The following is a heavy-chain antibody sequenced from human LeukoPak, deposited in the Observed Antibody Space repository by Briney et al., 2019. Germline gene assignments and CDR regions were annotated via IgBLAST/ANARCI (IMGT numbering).Heavy chain of an antibody. V-gene: IGHV1-3*01. D-gene: IGHD6-13*01. Sequence: ASVKVSCKASGYTFTSYAMHWVRQAPGQRLEWMGWINAGNGNTKYSQKFQGRVTITRDTSASTAYMELSSLRSEDTAVYYCARGVGSSSWYPGSFDPWGQGTLVTVSS. CDR3: ARGVGSSSWYPGSFDP. J-gene: IGHJ5*02. CDR2: INAGNGNT. CDR1: GYTFTSYA.